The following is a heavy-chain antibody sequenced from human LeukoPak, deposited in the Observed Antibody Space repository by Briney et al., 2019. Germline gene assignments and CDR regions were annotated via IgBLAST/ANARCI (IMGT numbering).Heavy chain of an antibody. CDR3: ARASRTGYSSSWYPFNYYYMDV. CDR2: IKQDGSEK. CDR1: GFTFSSYW. Sequence: PGESLRLSCAASGFTFSSYWMSWVRQAPGKGLEWVANIKQDGSEKYYVDSVKGRFTISRDNAKNSLYLQMNSLRAEDTAVYYCARASRTGYSSSWYPFNYYYMDVWGKGTTVTVSS. V-gene: IGHV3-7*01. J-gene: IGHJ6*03. D-gene: IGHD6-13*01.